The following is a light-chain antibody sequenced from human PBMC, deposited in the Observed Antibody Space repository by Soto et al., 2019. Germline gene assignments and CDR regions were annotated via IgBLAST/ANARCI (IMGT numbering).Light chain of an antibody. CDR3: QHYGDTPPG. J-gene: IGKJ1*01. Sequence: EIVLTQSPGTLSLSPGERATLSCRASQSVSSNYLAWYQQKPGQAPGLLIHGASSRATDIPDRFSGSGSGTDFTLTISRLEPEDFAVYYCQHYGDTPPGFGQGTKVDIK. V-gene: IGKV3-20*01. CDR2: GAS. CDR1: QSVSSNY.